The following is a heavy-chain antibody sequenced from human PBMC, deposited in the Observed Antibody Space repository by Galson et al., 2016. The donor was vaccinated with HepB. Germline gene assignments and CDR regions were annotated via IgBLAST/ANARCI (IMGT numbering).Heavy chain of an antibody. J-gene: IGHJ2*01. Sequence: SVKVSCKASGYSFTSYYMHWVRQAPGQGLEWMGIINPSGGTTRYAQKFQGRVTMTSDTSTSTVYMEVSSLGSDDTAVYYCAIFTGRRYFELWGRGTLVTVSS. CDR2: INPSGGTT. CDR3: AIFTGRRYFEL. V-gene: IGHV1-46*01. CDR1: GYSFTSYY. D-gene: IGHD3-16*01.